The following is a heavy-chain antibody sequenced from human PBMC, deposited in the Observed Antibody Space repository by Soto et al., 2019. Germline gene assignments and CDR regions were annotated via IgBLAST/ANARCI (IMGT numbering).Heavy chain of an antibody. J-gene: IGHJ4*02. D-gene: IGHD6-13*01. Sequence: QAQVFQSGAEVRKPGSSVKLSCKASEGTFNSYAIAWVRQAPGQGLEWRGGIIPYYNTLNYAQKFQDRGTITADDSTNTVYMELSSLRSDDTAVYFCASGASRWYPYFFDSWAQGTLVTVSS. CDR3: ASGASRWYPYFFDS. CDR2: IIPYYNTL. CDR1: EGTFNSYA. V-gene: IGHV1-69*01.